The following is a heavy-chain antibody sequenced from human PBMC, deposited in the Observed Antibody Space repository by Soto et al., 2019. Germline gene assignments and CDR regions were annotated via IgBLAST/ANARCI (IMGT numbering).Heavy chain of an antibody. Sequence: PGGSLRLSCAASGFAFSIYAMGWVRQAPGKGLEWVSVISGNGGSTYYPESVKGRFAIYRDISKNTLFLQMNGLRAEDSAVYYCARLGGYSGYDPFDYWGQGTLVTVSS. CDR2: ISGNGGST. J-gene: IGHJ4*02. CDR3: ARLGGYSGYDPFDY. CDR1: GFAFSIYA. D-gene: IGHD5-12*01. V-gene: IGHV3-23*01.